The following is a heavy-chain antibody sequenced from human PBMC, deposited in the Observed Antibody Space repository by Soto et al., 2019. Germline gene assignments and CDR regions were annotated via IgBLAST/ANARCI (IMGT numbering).Heavy chain of an antibody. Sequence: WGSLRLSCAASGFTFISYSINFFRHSPGKGLEWVSSISSSSSYIYYADSVKGRFTISRDNAKNSLYLQMNSLRAEDTAVYYCARDPPEWELLLDYWGQGTLVTVSS. CDR3: ARDPPEWELLLDY. CDR2: ISSSSSYI. V-gene: IGHV3-21*01. D-gene: IGHD1-26*01. CDR1: GFTFISYS. J-gene: IGHJ4*02.